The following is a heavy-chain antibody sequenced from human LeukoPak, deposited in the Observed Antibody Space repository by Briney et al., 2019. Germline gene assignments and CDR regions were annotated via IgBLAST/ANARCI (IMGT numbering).Heavy chain of an antibody. J-gene: IGHJ4*02. Sequence: SETLSLTCTVSGGSISSGGYYWSWIRQPPGKGLEWIGEINHSGSTNYNPSLKSRVTISVDTSKNQFSLKLSSVTAADMAVYYCAREEVAAAGTPFDYWGQGTLVTVSS. CDR1: GGSISSGGYY. CDR3: AREEVAAAGTPFDY. CDR2: INHSGST. V-gene: IGHV4-39*07. D-gene: IGHD6-13*01.